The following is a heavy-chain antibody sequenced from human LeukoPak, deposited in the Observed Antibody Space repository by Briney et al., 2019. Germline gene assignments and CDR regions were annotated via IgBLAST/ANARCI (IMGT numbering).Heavy chain of an antibody. D-gene: IGHD3-22*01. Sequence: GGSLRLSCASSGFTFSSYGMHWVRQAPGKGLEWVAFIRYDGSNKYYADSVKGRFTIYRDNSKNTLYLQMNSLRAEDTAVYYCAKDGSVTMIVVVITYFDYWGQGTLVTVSS. CDR3: AKDGSVTMIVVVITYFDY. J-gene: IGHJ4*02. CDR1: GFTFSSYG. CDR2: IRYDGSNK. V-gene: IGHV3-30*02.